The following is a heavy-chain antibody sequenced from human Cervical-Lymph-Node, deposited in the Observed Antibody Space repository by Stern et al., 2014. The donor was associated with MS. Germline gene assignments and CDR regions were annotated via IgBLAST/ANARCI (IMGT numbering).Heavy chain of an antibody. Sequence: QLQLQESGPGLVKPSETLSLTCTVSGGSVSSSRYYWGWIRQPPGRGLEWIGNIFYTGSPYYNPSLESRVNISVDTSKNQFSVRLSSGTAADTAVYYCARHRTDYYEGFDATGDIDYWGQGTLVTVSS. CDR3: ARHRTDYYEGFDATGDIDY. CDR2: IFYTGSP. J-gene: IGHJ4*02. V-gene: IGHV4-39*01. CDR1: GGSVSSSRYY. D-gene: IGHD3-22*01.